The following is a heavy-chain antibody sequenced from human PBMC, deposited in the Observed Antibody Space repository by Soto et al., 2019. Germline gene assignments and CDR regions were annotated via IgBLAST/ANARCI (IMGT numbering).Heavy chain of an antibody. D-gene: IGHD5-18*01. CDR2: ISYDGSNK. CDR3: AKERRYSFDAIDL. J-gene: IGHJ3*01. V-gene: IGHV3-30-3*01. Sequence: PGGSLRLSCAASGFPFSSYAMHWVLQAPGKGLEWVAVISYDGSNKYYADSVRGRFTISRDNTKNTVWLQMNSLRGEDTAVYYCAKERRYSFDAIDLWGQGTLVTVSS. CDR1: GFPFSSYA.